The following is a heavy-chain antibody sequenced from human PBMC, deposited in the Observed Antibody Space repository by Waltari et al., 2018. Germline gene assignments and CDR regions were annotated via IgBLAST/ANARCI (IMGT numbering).Heavy chain of an antibody. Sequence: QLQLQESGPGLVTPSETLSLTCGVSGGSIRTTSSYWGWIRQPPGKGLEWMGTICYNGATQYNSSLKSRVAISIDTSKNQFSLKVTSVTAADTAVYYCARELRIGVAGSVSGYWGQGTLVTVSS. CDR1: GGSIRTTSSY. CDR3: ARELRIGVAGSVSGY. V-gene: IGHV4-39*01. J-gene: IGHJ4*02. CDR2: ICYNGAT. D-gene: IGHD6-19*01.